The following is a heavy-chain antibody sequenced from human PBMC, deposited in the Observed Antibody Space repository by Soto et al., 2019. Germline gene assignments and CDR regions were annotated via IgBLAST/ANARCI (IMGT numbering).Heavy chain of an antibody. Sequence: ASVKVSCKVSGYTFISYSMHWVRQAPGQRLEWMGWINVGNGNTKYSQKIQGRVTVTIDTSASTAYMELSSLRSEDTAVYYCARDVAAANPWGQGTLVTVSS. V-gene: IGHV1-3*01. CDR3: ARDVAAANP. J-gene: IGHJ5*02. CDR1: GYTFISYS. CDR2: INVGNGNT. D-gene: IGHD6-13*01.